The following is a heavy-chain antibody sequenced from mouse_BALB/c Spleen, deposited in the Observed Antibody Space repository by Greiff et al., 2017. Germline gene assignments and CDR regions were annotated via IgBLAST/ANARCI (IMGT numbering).Heavy chain of an antibody. CDR1: GYSITSGYY. V-gene: IGHV3-6*02. CDR3: ARGGVLRSYYFDY. D-gene: IGHD1-1*01. J-gene: IGHJ2*01. CDR2: ISYDGSN. Sequence: EVKLMESGPGLVKPSQSLSLTCSVTGYSITSGYYWNWIRQFPGNKLEWMGYISYDGSNNYNPSLKNRISITRDTSKNQFFLKLNSVTTEDTATYYCARGGVLRSYYFDYWGQGTTLTVSS.